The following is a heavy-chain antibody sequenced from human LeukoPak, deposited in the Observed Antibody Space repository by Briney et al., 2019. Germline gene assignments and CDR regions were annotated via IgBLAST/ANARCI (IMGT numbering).Heavy chain of an antibody. V-gene: IGHV3-48*04. CDR3: ARAGYSMDTEYFQH. Sequence: GGSLRLSCAASGFTFSSYSMNWVRQAPGKGLEWVSYISNSGTAIYYADSVKGRFTISRDNAKSSLYLQMNSLRAEDTAVYYCARAGYSMDTEYFQHWGRGTLVTVSS. D-gene: IGHD5-18*01. CDR2: ISNSGTAI. CDR1: GFTFSSYS. J-gene: IGHJ1*01.